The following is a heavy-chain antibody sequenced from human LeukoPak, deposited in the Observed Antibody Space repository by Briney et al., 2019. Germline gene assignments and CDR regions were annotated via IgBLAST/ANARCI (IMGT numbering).Heavy chain of an antibody. CDR2: IYYSGST. CDR1: GGSISSSSYY. J-gene: IGHJ5*02. CDR3: ARGFTYYYGSGSYWFDP. Sequence: SETLSLACTVSGGSISSSSYYWGWIRQPPGKGLEWIGSIYYSGSTYYNPSLKSRVTKSVDTSKNQFSLKLSSVTAADTAVYYCARGFTYYYGSGSYWFDPWGQGTLVTVSS. V-gene: IGHV4-39*07. D-gene: IGHD3-10*01.